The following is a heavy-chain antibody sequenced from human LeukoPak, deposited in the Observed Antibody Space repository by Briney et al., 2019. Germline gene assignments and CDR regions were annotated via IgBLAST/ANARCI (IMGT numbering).Heavy chain of an antibody. CDR3: ARAEYSSSSAPHWYFDL. D-gene: IGHD6-6*01. CDR1: GYSISSGYY. CDR2: IYHSGST. V-gene: IGHV4-38-2*02. J-gene: IGHJ2*01. Sequence: PSETLSLTCTVSGYSISSGYYWSWIRQPPGKGLEWIGYIYHSGSTYYNPSLKSRVTISVDRSKNQFSLKLSSVTAADTAVYYCARAEYSSSSAPHWYFDLWGRGTLVTVSS.